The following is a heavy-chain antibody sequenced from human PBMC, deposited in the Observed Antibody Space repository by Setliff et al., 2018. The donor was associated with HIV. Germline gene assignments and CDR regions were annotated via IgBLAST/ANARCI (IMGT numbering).Heavy chain of an antibody. CDR2: INHSGST. D-gene: IGHD3-10*01. CDR1: GGSFSGYY. V-gene: IGHV4-34*01. CDR3: ARLRSGLGFFDY. J-gene: IGHJ4*02. Sequence: SETLSLTCAVYGGSFSGYYWSWIRQPPGKGLECIGEINHSGSTNHNPSLKSRVTISVDTSKNQFSMKLRSVTAADTAVYYCARLRSGLGFFDYWGQGTLVTVSS.